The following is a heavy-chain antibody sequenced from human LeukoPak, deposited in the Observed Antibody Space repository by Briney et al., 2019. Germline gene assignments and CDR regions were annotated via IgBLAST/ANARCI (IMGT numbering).Heavy chain of an antibody. CDR2: IYYSGST. J-gene: IGHJ4*02. CDR3: ARGRATARPLVY. Sequence: SETLSLTCTVSGGSISSSRYYWGWVRQSPGKGLEWIGSIYYSGSTYYNPSLKSRVTISVDTSKNQFSLKLSSVTAADTAVYYCARGRATARPLVYWGQGTLVTVSS. D-gene: IGHD5-12*01. V-gene: IGHV4-39*07. CDR1: GGSISSSRYY.